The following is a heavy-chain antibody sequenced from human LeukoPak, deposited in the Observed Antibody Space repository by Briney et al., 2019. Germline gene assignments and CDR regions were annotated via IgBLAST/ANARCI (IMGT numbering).Heavy chain of an antibody. D-gene: IGHD2-15*01. V-gene: IGHV3-23*01. CDR2: ISGSGGST. Sequence: GGSLRLSCAASGFTFSSYAMSWVRQAPGKGLEWVSAISGSGGSTYYADSVKGRFTISRDNSKNTLYLQMSSLRAEDTAVYYCARRYCSGGSCYVQDAFDIWGQGTMVTVSS. CDR3: ARRYCSGGSCYVQDAFDI. CDR1: GFTFSSYA. J-gene: IGHJ3*02.